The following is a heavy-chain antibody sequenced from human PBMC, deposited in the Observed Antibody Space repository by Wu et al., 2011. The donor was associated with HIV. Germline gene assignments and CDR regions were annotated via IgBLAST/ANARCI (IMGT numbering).Heavy chain of an antibody. CDR3: ASSFVGSDAFDI. V-gene: IGHV4-59*08. Sequence: TCTVSGGSISSYYWSWIRQPQEGTGVDWVYLLHGSTNXNPPSRSRVTISVDTSKNQXSLKLSSVTAADTAVYYCASSFVGSDAFDIWGQGTMVTVSS. D-gene: IGHD1-26*01. CDR1: GGSISSYY. J-gene: IGHJ3*02. CDR2: LLHGST.